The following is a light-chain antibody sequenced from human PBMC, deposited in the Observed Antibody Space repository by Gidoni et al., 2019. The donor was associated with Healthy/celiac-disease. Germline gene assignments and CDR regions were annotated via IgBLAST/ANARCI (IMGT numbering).Light chain of an antibody. CDR3: QAWDSGTVV. Sequence: SYELTQPPSVSVSPGQTACITCSGDKLGDKYACWYQQKPGQSPVLVISQDTKRPSGIPERFSGSNSGNTATLTISGTQAVDEADYYCQAWDSGTVVFGGGTKLTVL. CDR2: QDT. CDR1: KLGDKY. J-gene: IGLJ2*01. V-gene: IGLV3-1*01.